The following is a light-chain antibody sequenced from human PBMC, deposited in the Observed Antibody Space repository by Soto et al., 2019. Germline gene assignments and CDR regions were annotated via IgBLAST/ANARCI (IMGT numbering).Light chain of an antibody. V-gene: IGKV3-11*01. CDR3: QQRANWPLT. CDR1: QSVSSY. Sequence: ETVLTQSPATLSLSPGERASLSCRASQSVSSYLAWYQQKLGQAPRLLIYDASNRATGVPARFSGSGSGTDFTLTISSLEPEDVAVYYCQQRANWPLTFGGGTKVEIK. CDR2: DAS. J-gene: IGKJ4*01.